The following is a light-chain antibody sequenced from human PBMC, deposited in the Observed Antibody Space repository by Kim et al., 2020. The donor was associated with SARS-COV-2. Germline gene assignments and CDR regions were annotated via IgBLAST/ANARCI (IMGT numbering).Light chain of an antibody. CDR1: KLGNKF. J-gene: IGLJ1*01. Sequence: SYELTQPPSVPVSPGQTASITCSGDKLGNKFVCWYQQKAGQSPVVVMYQDSKRPSGIPERFSGSNSGNTATLTISGTQAMDEADYYCQAWDSSVGVYVFGPGTKVTVL. CDR2: QDS. CDR3: QAWDSSVGVYV. V-gene: IGLV3-1*01.